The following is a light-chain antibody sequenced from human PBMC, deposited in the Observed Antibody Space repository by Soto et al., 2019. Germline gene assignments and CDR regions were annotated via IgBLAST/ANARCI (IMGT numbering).Light chain of an antibody. CDR1: SSNIGRNS. CDR2: TND. CDR3: AAWDDSLDAYV. J-gene: IGLJ1*01. V-gene: IGLV1-44*01. Sequence: QSVLTQSPSASGTPGQRVAVSCSGGSSNIGRNSVNWYLHLPGTAPKLLIYTNDQRPSGVPDRFSGSKSGASASLVISGLQSEDEADYYCAAWDDSLDAYVFGTGTQLTVL.